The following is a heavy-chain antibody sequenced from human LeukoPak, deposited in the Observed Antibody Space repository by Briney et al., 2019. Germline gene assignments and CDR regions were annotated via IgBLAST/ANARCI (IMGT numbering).Heavy chain of an antibody. CDR3: ARVAQPETYYYGSGSYHEIGY. CDR1: GYTFTGYY. J-gene: IGHJ4*02. CDR2: INPNSGGT. D-gene: IGHD3-10*01. Sequence: GASVKVSCKASGYTFTGYYMHWVRQAPGQGLEWMGWINPNSGGTNYAQKFQGRVTMTRDTSISTAYMELSRLRSDDTAVYYCARVAQPETYYYGSGSYHEIGYWGQGTLVTVSS. V-gene: IGHV1-2*02.